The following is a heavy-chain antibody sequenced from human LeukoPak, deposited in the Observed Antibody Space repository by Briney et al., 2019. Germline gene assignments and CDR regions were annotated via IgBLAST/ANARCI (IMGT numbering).Heavy chain of an antibody. Sequence: ASVKVSCKASGYTFTGYYMHWVRQAPGQGLEWMGWINPNSGGTNYAQKFQGRVTVTRDTSISTAYMELSRLRSDDTAVYYCARGPPIAVAHFDYWGQGTLVTVSS. CDR1: GYTFTGYY. J-gene: IGHJ4*02. D-gene: IGHD6-19*01. CDR2: INPNSGGT. CDR3: ARGPPIAVAHFDY. V-gene: IGHV1-2*02.